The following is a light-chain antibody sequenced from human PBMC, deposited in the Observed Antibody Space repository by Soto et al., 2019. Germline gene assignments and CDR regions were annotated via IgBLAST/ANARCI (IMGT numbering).Light chain of an antibody. CDR1: SSDVGGYNS. CDR3: SSYTSSNTGV. Sequence: QSVLTQPASVSGSPGQSITMSCTGTSSDVGGYNSVSWYQQHPGNAPKLMIYEVSNRPSGVSNRFSGSKSGNTASLTISGLQAEDEADYYCSSYTSSNTGVFGTGTKVTVL. J-gene: IGLJ1*01. V-gene: IGLV2-14*01. CDR2: EVS.